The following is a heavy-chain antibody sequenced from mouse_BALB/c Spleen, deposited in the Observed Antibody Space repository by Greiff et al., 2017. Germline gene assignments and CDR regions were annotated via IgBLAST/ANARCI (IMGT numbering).Heavy chain of an antibody. V-gene: IGHV1-7*01. J-gene: IGHJ2*01. CDR3: ARRGYGSRIDY. CDR1: GYTFTSYW. Sequence: QVQLKQSGAELAKPGASVKMSCKASGYTFTSYWMHWVKQRPGQGLEWIGYINPSTGYTEYNQKFKDKATLTADKSSSTAYMQLSSLTSEDSAVYYCARRGYGSRIDYWGQGTTLTVSS. CDR2: INPSTGYT. D-gene: IGHD1-1*01.